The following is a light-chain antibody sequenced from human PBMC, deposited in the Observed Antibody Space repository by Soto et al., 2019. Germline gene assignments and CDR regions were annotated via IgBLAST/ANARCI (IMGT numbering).Light chain of an antibody. CDR1: QNIGKY. CDR2: AAS. V-gene: IGKV1-39*01. Sequence: IQMSRSPSALSASVGDRVTITCRARQNIGKYLNWYQHRPGKAPKLLVYAASSLQSGVPSRFNGSESGTDFSLTITSLQPEDSATYYCQQSYNTPLTFGPGT. J-gene: IGKJ3*01. CDR3: QQSYNTPLT.